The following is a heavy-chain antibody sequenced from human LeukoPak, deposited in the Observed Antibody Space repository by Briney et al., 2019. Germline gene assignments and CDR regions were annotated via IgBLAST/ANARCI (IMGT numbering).Heavy chain of an antibody. CDR1: VYTFTCYY. V-gene: IGHV1-2*02. Sequence: ASVNVTCKSSVYTFTCYYMHWVRQAPAQGLEWMGWINPNSGGTNYAQKFQGRVTMTRDTSISTAYMELRRPRSDDTALYYCARGLHYGMDVWGQGTTVTVSS. J-gene: IGHJ6*02. CDR3: ARGLHYGMDV. CDR2: INPNSGGT.